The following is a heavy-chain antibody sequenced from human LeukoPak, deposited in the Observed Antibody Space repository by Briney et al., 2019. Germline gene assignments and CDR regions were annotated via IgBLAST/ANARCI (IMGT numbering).Heavy chain of an antibody. CDR2: INSDGSST. V-gene: IGHV3-74*01. J-gene: IGHJ5*02. CDR1: GFTFSSYW. CDR3: AKAVDYGDYVSWFDP. D-gene: IGHD4-17*01. Sequence: GGSLRLSCAASGFTFSSYWMHWVRQAPGKGLVWVSRINSDGSSTSYADSVKGRFTISRDNAKNTLYLQMNSLRAEDTALYYCAKAVDYGDYVSWFDPWGQGTLVTVSS.